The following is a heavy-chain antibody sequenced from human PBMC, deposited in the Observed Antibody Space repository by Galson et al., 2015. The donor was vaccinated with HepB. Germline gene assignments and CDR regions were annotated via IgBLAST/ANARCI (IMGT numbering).Heavy chain of an antibody. CDR3: ARDYDSSGLPRYYFDY. J-gene: IGHJ4*02. CDR2: IWYDGSNK. D-gene: IGHD3-22*01. Sequence: SLRLSCAASGFTFSSYGMHWVRQAPGKGLEWVAVIWYDGSNKYYADSEKGRFTISRDNSKNTLYLQMNSLRAEDTAVYYCARDYDSSGLPRYYFDYWGQGTLVTVSS. CDR1: GFTFSSYG. V-gene: IGHV3-33*08.